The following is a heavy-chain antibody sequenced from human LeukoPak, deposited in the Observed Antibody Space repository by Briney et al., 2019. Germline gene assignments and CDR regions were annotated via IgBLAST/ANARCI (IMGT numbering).Heavy chain of an antibody. CDR1: GFTFSSYS. CDR3: ARDPSITIFGVAPDY. V-gene: IGHV3-21*01. J-gene: IGHJ4*02. CDR2: ISNSSSYI. Sequence: GGSLRLSCAASGFTFSSYSMNWVRRAPGKGLEWVSSISNSSSYIYYADSVKGRFTISRDNAKNSLYLQMNSLRAEDTAVYYCARDPSITIFGVAPDYWGQGTLVTVSP. D-gene: IGHD3-3*01.